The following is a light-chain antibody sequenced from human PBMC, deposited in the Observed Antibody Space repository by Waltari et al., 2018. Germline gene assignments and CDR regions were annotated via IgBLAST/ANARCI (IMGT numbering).Light chain of an antibody. J-gene: IGKJ4*01. CDR1: EYISKS. CDR2: DVS. V-gene: IGKV1-NL1*01. Sequence: MIQSPSSLSASVGDRVTITCRASEYISKSLAWYQQIPGRVPDLLVYDVSKLKSGVPSRFSGSGSGTDYSLTISSLQPEDFATYYCQQYYSSPLTFGGGTRVEV. CDR3: QQYYSSPLT.